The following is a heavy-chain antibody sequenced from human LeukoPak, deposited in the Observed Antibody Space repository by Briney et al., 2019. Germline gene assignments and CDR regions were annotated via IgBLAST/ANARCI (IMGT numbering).Heavy chain of an antibody. D-gene: IGHD3-10*01. CDR1: GFTFSGNS. CDR2: ISGSGDST. V-gene: IGHV3-23*01. J-gene: IGHJ4*02. CDR3: TKWSGFGDD. Sequence: SGGSLRLSCAASGFTFSGNSMTWVRQTPGKGLEWVSGISGSGDSTFYADSVKGRFTISRDNSRNTLYLQMPSLRPEDTAVYYCTKWSGFGDDWGQGTLVTVSS.